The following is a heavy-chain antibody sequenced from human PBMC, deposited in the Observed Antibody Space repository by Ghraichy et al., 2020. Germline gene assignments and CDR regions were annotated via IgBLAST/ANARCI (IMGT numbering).Heavy chain of an antibody. Sequence: SETLSLTCSVSGGSISGHYWSWIRQSAGKGLEWIGRVFYPRKSEYNYSFRNRLSMSADTYTDQLFMRLTSVTAADTAVYYCVKDVSLQSDRSGSMTTYWYFDLWGPGIQVTVSP. CDR3: VKDVSLQSDRSGSMTTYWYFDL. CDR2: VFYPRKS. J-gene: IGHJ2*01. D-gene: IGHD2/OR15-2a*01. CDR1: GGSISGHY. V-gene: IGHV4-4*07.